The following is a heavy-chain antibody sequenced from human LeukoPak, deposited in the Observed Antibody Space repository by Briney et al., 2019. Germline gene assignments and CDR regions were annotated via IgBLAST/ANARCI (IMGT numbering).Heavy chain of an antibody. CDR2: IIPIFGTA. CDR1: GGTFSSYA. J-gene: IGHJ6*02. Sequence: SVKVSCKASGGTFSSYAISWVRQAPGQGLEWMGGIIPIFGTANYAQKFQGRVTITADESTSTAYMELSSLRSEDTAVYYCARDSGYEMCYYYGMDVWGQGTTVTVSS. CDR3: ARDSGYEMCYYYGMDV. V-gene: IGHV1-69*13. D-gene: IGHD5-12*01.